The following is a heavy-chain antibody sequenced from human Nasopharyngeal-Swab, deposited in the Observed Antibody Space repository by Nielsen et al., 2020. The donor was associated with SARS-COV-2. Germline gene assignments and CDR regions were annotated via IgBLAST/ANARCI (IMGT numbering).Heavy chain of an antibody. D-gene: IGHD4-17*01. CDR2: INSDESST. Sequence: WMRQAPGKGLVWVSRINSDESSTSCADSVKGRFTISRDNAKNTLYLQMNSLRAEDTAVYYCARGGVGYGDWNVWGQGTTVTVSS. J-gene: IGHJ6*02. CDR3: ARGGVGYGDWNV. V-gene: IGHV3-74*01.